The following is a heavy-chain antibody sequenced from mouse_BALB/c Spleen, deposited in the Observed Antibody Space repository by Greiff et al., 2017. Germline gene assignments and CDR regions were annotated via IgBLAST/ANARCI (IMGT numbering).Heavy chain of an antibody. Sequence: EVMLVESGGGLVQPGGSLKLSCAASGFTFSSYTMSWVRQTPEKRLEWVAYISNGGGSTYYPDTVKGRFTISRDNAKNTLYLQMSSPKSEDTAMYYCARGAYDGYYFDYWGQGTTLTVSS. CDR2: ISNGGGST. V-gene: IGHV5-12-2*01. J-gene: IGHJ2*01. CDR1: GFTFSSYT. CDR3: ARGAYDGYYFDY. D-gene: IGHD2-14*01.